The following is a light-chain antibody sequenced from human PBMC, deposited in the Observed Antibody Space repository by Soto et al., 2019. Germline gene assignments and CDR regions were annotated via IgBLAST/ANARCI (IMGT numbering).Light chain of an antibody. CDR3: QQRKNWPPIT. CDR2: GAS. CDR1: QSVSSRF. V-gene: IGKV3D-20*02. Sequence: EVVLTQSPGTLSLSPGERATLSCRASQSVSSRFLAWYQQQPGQAPRLLIYGASSRATGIPDRFSGSGSGTDFTLAISRLEPEDSAVYYCQQRKNWPPITFGQGTRLEI. J-gene: IGKJ5*01.